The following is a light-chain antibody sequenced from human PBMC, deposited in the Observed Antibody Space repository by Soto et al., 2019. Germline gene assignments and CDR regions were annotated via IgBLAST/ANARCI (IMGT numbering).Light chain of an antibody. CDR3: CSYAGSYRGV. CDR1: SSDVGGYNY. CDR2: DVS. V-gene: IGLV2-11*01. Sequence: QSALTQPRSVSGSPGQSVTISCTGTSSDVGGYNYVSWYQQHPGKAPKLVIYDVSKRPSGVPDRFSGSKSGNTASLTISGLQAADETDYYCCSYAGSYRGVFGGGTKLTVL. J-gene: IGLJ3*02.